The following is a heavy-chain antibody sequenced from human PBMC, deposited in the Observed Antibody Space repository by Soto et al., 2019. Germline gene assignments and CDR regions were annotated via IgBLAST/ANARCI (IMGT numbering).Heavy chain of an antibody. J-gene: IGHJ4*02. Sequence: EVQLVESGGGLVQPGGSLRLSCAASGFTFSNYYMSWVRQAPGKGLEWVASIKQDGTEKYYVDSVKGRFTISRDNAKNALYLQMTSLRAEDTAVYYCASHTYGYYWGQGTLVTVSS. D-gene: IGHD5-18*01. V-gene: IGHV3-7*01. CDR3: ASHTYGYY. CDR2: IKQDGTEK. CDR1: GFTFSNYY.